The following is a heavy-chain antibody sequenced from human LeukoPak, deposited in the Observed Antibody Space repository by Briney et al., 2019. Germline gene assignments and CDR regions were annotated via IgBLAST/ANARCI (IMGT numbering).Heavy chain of an antibody. D-gene: IGHD2-21*01. V-gene: IGHV3-21*01. CDR2: ISSSSTYI. CDR1: GFSFTTYS. Sequence: GGSLRLSCAASGFSFTTYSMNWVRQAPGKGLEWVSSISSSSTYIYYADSVKGRFTISRDNAKNSLYLQMNSPRAEDTAVYYCARHISSTVVSPGYFDYWGQGTLVSVSS. J-gene: IGHJ4*02. CDR3: ARHISSTVVSPGYFDY.